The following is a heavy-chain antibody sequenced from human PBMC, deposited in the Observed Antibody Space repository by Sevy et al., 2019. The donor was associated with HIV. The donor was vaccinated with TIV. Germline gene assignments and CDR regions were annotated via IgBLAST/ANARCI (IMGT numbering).Heavy chain of an antibody. J-gene: IGHJ4*02. V-gene: IGHV3-23*01. CDR3: AKSGSSGKYFGLFLPLDF. D-gene: IGHD3-9*01. CDR1: GFPFSSYA. Sequence: GGSLRLSCEASGFPFSSYAMTWVRLPPGGGLEWVSSISASGANTHDPDSVQGRFSISRDNSKNSLYLQMNSLRADDTAVYYCAKSGSSGKYFGLFLPLDFWGQGTLVTVSS. CDR2: ISASGANT.